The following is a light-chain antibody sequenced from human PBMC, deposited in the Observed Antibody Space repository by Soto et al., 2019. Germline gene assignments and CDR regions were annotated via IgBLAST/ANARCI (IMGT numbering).Light chain of an antibody. CDR2: LNSDGSH. CDR3: QTWGTGIPVV. CDR1: SGHSSYA. J-gene: IGLJ2*01. V-gene: IGLV4-69*01. Sequence: QLVLTQSPSASASLGASVKLTCTLSSGHSSYAIAWHQQQPDKGPRYLMKLNSDGSHSKGDGIPDRFSGSSSGAERYLTISSLQSEDEADYYCQTWGTGIPVVFGGGTKLTVL.